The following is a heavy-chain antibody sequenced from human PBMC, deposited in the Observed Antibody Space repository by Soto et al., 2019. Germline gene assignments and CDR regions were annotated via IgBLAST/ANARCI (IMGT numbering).Heavy chain of an antibody. D-gene: IGHD2-15*01. CDR1: GGSISSSSYY. J-gene: IGHJ4*02. V-gene: IGHV4-39*01. Sequence: QLQLQESGPGLVKPSETLSLTCTVSGGSISSSSYYWGWIRQPPGKGLEWIGSIYYSGSTYYNPSLKSRVTISVDTSKNQFSLKLSSVTAADTAVYYCARHIYCSGGSCYPNYFDYWGQGTLVTVSS. CDR3: ARHIYCSGGSCYPNYFDY. CDR2: IYYSGST.